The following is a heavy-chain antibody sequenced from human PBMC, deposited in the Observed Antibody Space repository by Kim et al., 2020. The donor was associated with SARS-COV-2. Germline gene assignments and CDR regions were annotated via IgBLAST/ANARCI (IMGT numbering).Heavy chain of an antibody. V-gene: IGHV3-53*01. CDR3: AKTIVEARFFDY. J-gene: IGHJ4*02. Sequence: YYSDSVKGRFTISRDSSKNVVDLQMNSLRADDTAVYYCAKTIVEARFFDYWRQGTLVTVSS. D-gene: IGHD6-6*01.